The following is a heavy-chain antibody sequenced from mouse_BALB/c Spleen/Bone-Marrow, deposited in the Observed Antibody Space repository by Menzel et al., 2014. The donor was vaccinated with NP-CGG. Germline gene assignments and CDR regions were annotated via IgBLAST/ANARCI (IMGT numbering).Heavy chain of an antibody. CDR1: GYTFTSYW. D-gene: IGHD2-1*01. J-gene: IGHJ3*01. CDR3: TTGGNDWFAY. Sequence: VQLQQSGPELAKPGASVKMSCRASGYTFTSYWMSWVKQRPVQGLEWIGYINPTSGYTEYNQKFKDKATLTTDKSSSTAYMQLSSLTSEDSAVYYCTTGGNDWFAYWGQGTLVTVSA. V-gene: IGHV1-7*01. CDR2: INPTSGYT.